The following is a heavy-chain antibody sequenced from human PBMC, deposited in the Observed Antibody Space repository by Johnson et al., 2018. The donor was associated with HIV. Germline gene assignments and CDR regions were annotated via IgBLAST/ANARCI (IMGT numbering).Heavy chain of an antibody. CDR2: ISNNGGST. CDR3: AIIWNHTFDI. D-gene: IGHD1-14*01. J-gene: IGHJ3*02. Sequence: VQLVESGGGVVQPGRSLRLSCAVYGFTFSTYAIHWVRQAPGKGLEYVSAISNNGGSTYYANSVKGRFTISRDNSKNTLYLQMNSLRAEDTAVYYCAIIWNHTFDIWGQGTMVTVSS. CDR1: GFTFSTYA. V-gene: IGHV3-64*01.